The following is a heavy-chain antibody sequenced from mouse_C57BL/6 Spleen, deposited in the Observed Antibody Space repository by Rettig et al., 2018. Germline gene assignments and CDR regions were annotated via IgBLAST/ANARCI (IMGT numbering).Heavy chain of an antibody. V-gene: IGHV1-76*01. Sequence: GQGLEWIARIYPGSGNTYYNEKFKGKATLTAEKSSSTAYMQLSSLTSEDSAVYFCARWGYGSNYWYFDVWGTGTTVTVSS. CDR3: ARWGYGSNYWYFDV. CDR2: IYPGSGNT. J-gene: IGHJ1*03. D-gene: IGHD1-1*01.